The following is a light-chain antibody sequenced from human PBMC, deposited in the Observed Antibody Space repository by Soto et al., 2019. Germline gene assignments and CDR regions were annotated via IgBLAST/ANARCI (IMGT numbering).Light chain of an antibody. CDR1: SGHSSYI. J-gene: IGLJ3*02. Sequence: QLVLTQSSSASASLGSSVTLTCTLSSGHSSYIIAWHQQQPGKAPRYLMKLEGSGSYNKGSGVPDRFSGSSSGADRYLTISNPQSEDEADYYCETWDSNTRVFGGGTKVTVL. CDR2: LEGSGSY. CDR3: ETWDSNTRV. V-gene: IGLV4-60*03.